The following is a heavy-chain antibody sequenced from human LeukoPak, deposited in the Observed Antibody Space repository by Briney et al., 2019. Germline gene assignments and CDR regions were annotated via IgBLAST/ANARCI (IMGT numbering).Heavy chain of an antibody. V-gene: IGHV3-21*01. CDR1: GFTFSSDS. CDR2: ISSSSSYI. Sequence: GGSLRLSCAASGFTFSSDSMSWVRQAPGQGLESGSSISSSSSYIYYADSVKGRFTISRDNAKHSLYLQLNSPKVEDTAVYYCARDDDRYGNEPYYYYGMDVWGQGTTVTVSS. J-gene: IGHJ6*02. CDR3: ARDDDRYGNEPYYYYGMDV. D-gene: IGHD5-18*01.